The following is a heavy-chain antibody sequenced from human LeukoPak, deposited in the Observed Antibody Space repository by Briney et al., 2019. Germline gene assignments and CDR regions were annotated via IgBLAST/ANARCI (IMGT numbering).Heavy chain of an antibody. CDR1: GYTFTSYY. CDR3: ARAPPVRTRGYSGYDFRLTVFAFDY. CDR2: INASGGST. Sequence: ASVKVSCKASGYTFTSYYMHWVRQAPGQGLEWMGIINASGGSTSYAQKFQGRVTMTRDTSTSTVYMELSSLRSEDTAVYYCARAPPVRTRGYSGYDFRLTVFAFDYWRQGTLVTVSS. J-gene: IGHJ4*02. V-gene: IGHV1-46*01. D-gene: IGHD5-12*01.